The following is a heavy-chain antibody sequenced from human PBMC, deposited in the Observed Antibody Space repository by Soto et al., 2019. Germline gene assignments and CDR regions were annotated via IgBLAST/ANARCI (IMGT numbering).Heavy chain of an antibody. Sequence: QVQLQESGPGLVKPSQNLSLTWTVSGGSISSGDYYWSWIRQPPGKGQQWIRYIYYSGTTYYNPSLKSRVTISVDTSKNQFFLELSSVTAADTAVYYCARMGVGATGGAYWGQGTLVTVSS. V-gene: IGHV4-30-4*01. CDR2: IYYSGTT. CDR1: GGSISSGDYY. CDR3: ARMGVGATGGAY. J-gene: IGHJ4*02. D-gene: IGHD1-26*01.